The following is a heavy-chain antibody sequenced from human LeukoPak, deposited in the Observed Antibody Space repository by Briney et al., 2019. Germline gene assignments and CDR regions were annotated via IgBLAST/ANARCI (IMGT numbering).Heavy chain of an antibody. D-gene: IGHD4-17*01. J-gene: IGHJ4*02. CDR2: INHSGST. Sequence: SETLSLTCTVSGGSISSSSYYWGWIRQPPGKGLEWIGEINHSGSTNYNPSLKSRVTISVDTSKNQFSLKLSSVTAADTAVYYCARDKSLPYGDYVRYFDYWGQGTLVTVSS. CDR3: ARDKSLPYGDYVRYFDY. V-gene: IGHV4-39*07. CDR1: GGSISSSSYY.